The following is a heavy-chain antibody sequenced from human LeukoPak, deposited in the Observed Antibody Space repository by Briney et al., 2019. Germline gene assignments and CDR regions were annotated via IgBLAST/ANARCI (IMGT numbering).Heavy chain of an antibody. V-gene: IGHV3-43*01. J-gene: IGHJ3*02. CDR1: GFTSADST. CDR3: AKEFWGAGGAFDI. CDR2: INLDGGST. D-gene: IGHD3-16*01. Sequence: GGSLRLSCAASGFTSADSTMHSVREAPGKGLGCVSHINLDGGSTYYADSVEGRFTISRDNSKNSLYLQMNSLRAEDTALYYCAKEFWGAGGAFDIWGQGTMVTVSS.